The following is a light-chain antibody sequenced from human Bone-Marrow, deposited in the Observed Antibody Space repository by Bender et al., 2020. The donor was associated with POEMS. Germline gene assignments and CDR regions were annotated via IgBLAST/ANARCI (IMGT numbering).Light chain of an antibody. CDR3: QSYDNSLGLL. Sequence: QSVLTQPPSVSGAPGQRVTISCAGGFSNIGAGYGVHWYQQVPGTAPKLLMYGDYNRPSGVPDRFSGSKSGTSASLAITGLQPEDEADYYCQSYDNSLGLLFGGGTKLTAL. V-gene: IGLV1-40*01. CDR2: GDY. J-gene: IGLJ3*02. CDR1: FSNIGAGYG.